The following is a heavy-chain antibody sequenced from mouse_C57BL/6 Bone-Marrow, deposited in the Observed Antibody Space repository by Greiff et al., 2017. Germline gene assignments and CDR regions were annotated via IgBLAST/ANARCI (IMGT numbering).Heavy chain of an antibody. CDR2: IYPRDGST. V-gene: IGHV1-78*01. J-gene: IGHJ1*03. CDR3: ARTWGYWYCDV. D-gene: IGHD4-1*01. CDR1: GYTFTDHT. Sequence: VQLQQSDAELVKPGASVKISCKVSGYTFTDHTIHWMKQRPEQGLEWIGDIYPRDGSTKYNEKFKGKATLTADKSSSTAYMLLNSLTSEDSAVYFYARTWGYWYCDVWGTGTTVTVSS.